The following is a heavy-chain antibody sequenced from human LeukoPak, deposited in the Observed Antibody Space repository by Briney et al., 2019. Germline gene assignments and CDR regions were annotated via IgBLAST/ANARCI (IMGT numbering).Heavy chain of an antibody. V-gene: IGHV3-30-3*01. CDR1: GFTFSSYA. D-gene: IGHD5-18*01. J-gene: IGHJ4*02. CDR3: ARGGAYTAGGY. Sequence: GGSLRLSSAASGFTFSSYAMHWVRQAPGKGLEWVAVISYDGTNKYYADSVKGRFTISRDNSKNTLFLQMNSLRVEDTAVYYCARGGAYTAGGYWGQGTLVTVSS. CDR2: ISYDGTNK.